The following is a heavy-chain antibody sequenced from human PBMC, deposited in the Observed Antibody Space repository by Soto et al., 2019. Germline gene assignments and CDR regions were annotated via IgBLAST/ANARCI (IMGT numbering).Heavy chain of an antibody. CDR3: ARYYDSSGYYFDY. V-gene: IGHV1-69*13. Sequence: SVKVSCKASGGTFSSYAISWVRQAPGQGLGWMGGIIPIFGTANYAQKFQGRVTITADESTSTAYMELSSLRSEDTAVYYCARYYDSSGYYFDYWGQGTLVTVSS. J-gene: IGHJ4*02. CDR2: IIPIFGTA. CDR1: GGTFSSYA. D-gene: IGHD3-22*01.